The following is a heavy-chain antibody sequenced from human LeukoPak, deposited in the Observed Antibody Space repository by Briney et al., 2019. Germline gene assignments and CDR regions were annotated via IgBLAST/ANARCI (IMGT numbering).Heavy chain of an antibody. V-gene: IGHV4-30-4*01. CDR1: GSSISSGDYY. J-gene: IGHJ4*02. Sequence: SETLSLTCTVSGSSISSGDYYWSWIRQPPGKGLEWIGYIYYSGSTYYNPSLKSRVTISVDTSKNQFSLKLSSVTAADTAVYYCARASWDSVPFDYWGQGTLVTVSS. CDR3: ARASWDSVPFDY. CDR2: IYYSGST. D-gene: IGHD1-26*01.